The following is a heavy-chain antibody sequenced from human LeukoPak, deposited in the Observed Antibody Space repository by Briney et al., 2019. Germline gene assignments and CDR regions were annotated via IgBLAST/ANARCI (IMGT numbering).Heavy chain of an antibody. CDR2: IYYSGST. V-gene: IGHV4-59*01. J-gene: IGHJ4*02. Sequence: SETLSLTCTVSGGSISSYYWSWIRQPPGKGLEWIGYIYYSGSTNYNPSLKSRVTISVDTPKNQFSLKLSSVTAADTAVYYCAGLRTTVTTLDYWGQGTLVTVSS. D-gene: IGHD4-17*01. CDR1: GGSISSYY. CDR3: AGLRTTVTTLDY.